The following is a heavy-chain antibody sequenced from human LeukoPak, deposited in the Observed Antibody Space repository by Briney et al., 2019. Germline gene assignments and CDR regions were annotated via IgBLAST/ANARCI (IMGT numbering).Heavy chain of an antibody. CDR3: AREDAEQMDNSFDI. CDR1: GGSFSGYY. V-gene: IGHV4-34*01. CDR2: INHSGST. J-gene: IGHJ3*02. Sequence: SETLSLTCAVYGGSFSGYYWSWIRQPPGKGLEWIGEINHSGSTNYNPSLKSRVTISVDTSKNHFSLNLRSVTAADTAVYYCAREDAEQMDNSFDIWGQGTMVTVSS. D-gene: IGHD5-24*01.